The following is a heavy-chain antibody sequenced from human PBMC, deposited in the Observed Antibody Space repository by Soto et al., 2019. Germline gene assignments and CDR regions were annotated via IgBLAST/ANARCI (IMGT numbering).Heavy chain of an antibody. J-gene: IGHJ3*02. Sequence: GASVKVSCKASGFTFTSSAVQWVRQARGQRLEWIGWIVVGSGNTKYSQKFQGRVTITRDTSASTAYMELSSLRSEDTAVYYCARARYSSGWYDPRGAFDIWGQGKMDTVSS. CDR2: IVVGSGNT. D-gene: IGHD6-19*01. CDR1: GFTFTSSA. V-gene: IGHV1-58*01. CDR3: ARARYSSGWYDPRGAFDI.